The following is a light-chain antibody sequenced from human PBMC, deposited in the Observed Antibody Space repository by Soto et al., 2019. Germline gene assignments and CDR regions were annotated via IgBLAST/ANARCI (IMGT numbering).Light chain of an antibody. Sequence: EKVMTQSPATLSMSPGERATLSCRASQSVGSFLAWYHQKPGQAPRLLIYGASTSATGIPARFSGSGSGTEFTLTISGLQSEDFAVYYCQQYTNWPSWTFGQGTKVE. CDR3: QQYTNWPSWT. J-gene: IGKJ1*01. CDR1: QSVGSF. V-gene: IGKV3-15*01. CDR2: GAS.